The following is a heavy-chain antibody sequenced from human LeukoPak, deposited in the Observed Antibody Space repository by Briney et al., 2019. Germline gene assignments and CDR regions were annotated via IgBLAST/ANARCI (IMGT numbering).Heavy chain of an antibody. D-gene: IGHD6-13*01. CDR3: AKRRYSSSWLIDY. CDR1: GFTFSSYG. CDR2: ISGSGGST. V-gene: IGHV3-23*01. J-gene: IGHJ4*02. Sequence: GGSLRLSCAASGFTFSSYGMSWVRQAPGKGLEWVSAISGSGGSTYYADSVKGRFTISRDNSKNTLYLQMNSLRAEDTAVYYCAKRRYSSSWLIDYWGQGTLVTVSS.